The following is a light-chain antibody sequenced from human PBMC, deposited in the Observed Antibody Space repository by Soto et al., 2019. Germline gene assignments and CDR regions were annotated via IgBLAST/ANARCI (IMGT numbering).Light chain of an antibody. V-gene: IGKV3-20*01. CDR1: QSVGGN. J-gene: IGKJ4*01. Sequence: VLTQSPVTLSLSPGERATLSCRASQSVGGNVAWYQQIPGQPPKLLIFGASSRATGIADKFSGSGSGTDFTLTISRLEPDDFAVYYCQYYYESSPFGRGTKA. CDR2: GAS. CDR3: QYYYESSP.